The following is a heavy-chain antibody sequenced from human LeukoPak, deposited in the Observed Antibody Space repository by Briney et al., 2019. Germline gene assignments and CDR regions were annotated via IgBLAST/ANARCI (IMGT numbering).Heavy chain of an antibody. Sequence: GGSLRLSCAASGFTFSTYGMTWVRQAPGKGLEWVSTISDSATYTYYADSVKGRFTISRDNSKNTLYLQMNSLRAEDTAVYYCAGGGRRNGYGCFDYWGQGTLVTVSS. D-gene: IGHD5-18*01. CDR3: AGGGRRNGYGCFDY. J-gene: IGHJ4*02. CDR1: GFTFSTYG. V-gene: IGHV3-23*01. CDR2: ISDSATYT.